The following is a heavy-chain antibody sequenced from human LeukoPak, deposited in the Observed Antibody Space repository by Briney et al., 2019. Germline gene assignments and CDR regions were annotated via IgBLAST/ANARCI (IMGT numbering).Heavy chain of an antibody. V-gene: IGHV3-7*03. D-gene: IGHD3-22*01. Sequence: GGSLRLSCAASGVSFSSYWMSWARQAPGKGLEWVANIKQDGSEKYYVDSVKGRFTISRDNAKNSLYLQMNSLRAEDTAVYYCASDRDYYDSSGYLFDYWGQGTLVTVSS. CDR2: IKQDGSEK. CDR3: ASDRDYYDSSGYLFDY. J-gene: IGHJ4*02. CDR1: GVSFSSYW.